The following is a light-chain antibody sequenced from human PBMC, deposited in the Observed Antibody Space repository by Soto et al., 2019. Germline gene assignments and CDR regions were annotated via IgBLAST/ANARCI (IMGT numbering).Light chain of an antibody. Sequence: DIQRTQSPSSLSSSLGDRVTITCPSSQSISNSLNWYQQKPGMAPKLLLYAASTLGYGVPSRFSGSGSSAHLTLTISSLQTDDFANYYCQQSFNSPMFTFGQGTKVDIK. CDR3: QQSFNSPMFT. CDR1: QSISNS. J-gene: IGKJ2*01. CDR2: AAS. V-gene: IGKV1-39*01.